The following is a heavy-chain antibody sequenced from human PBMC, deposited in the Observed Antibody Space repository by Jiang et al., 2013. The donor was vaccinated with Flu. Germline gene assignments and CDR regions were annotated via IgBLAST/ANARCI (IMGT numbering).Heavy chain of an antibody. CDR1: GGSISSGSYY. V-gene: IGHV4-61*02. CDR2: IYTSGST. CDR3: ARESIAVAGTAGPFDY. Sequence: PGLVKPSQTLSLTCTVSGGSISSGSYYWSWIRQPAGKGLEWIGRIYTSGSTNYNPSLKSRVTISVDTSKNQFSLKLSSVTATDTAVYYCARESIAVAGTAGPFDYWGQGTLVTVSS. D-gene: IGHD6-19*01. J-gene: IGHJ4*02.